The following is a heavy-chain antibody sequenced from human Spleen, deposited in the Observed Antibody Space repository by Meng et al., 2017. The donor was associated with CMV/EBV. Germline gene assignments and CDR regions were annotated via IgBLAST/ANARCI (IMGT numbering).Heavy chain of an antibody. CDR3: ARATWIQPYYFDY. V-gene: IGHV3-48*04. J-gene: IGHJ4*02. Sequence: GESLKISCAASGFTFSSYSMNWVRQAPGKGLEWVSYISSSSSTMYYADSVKGRFTISRDNAKNSLYLQMNSLRAEDTAVNFCARATWIQPYYFDYWGQGTLVTVSS. CDR1: GFTFSSYS. CDR2: ISSSSSTM. D-gene: IGHD5-18*01.